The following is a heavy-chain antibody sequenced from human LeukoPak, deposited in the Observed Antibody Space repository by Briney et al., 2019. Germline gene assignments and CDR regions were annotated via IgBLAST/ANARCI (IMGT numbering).Heavy chain of an antibody. CDR2: ISWDGGST. J-gene: IGHJ4*02. CDR3: AKETDSSGYYFDY. Sequence: PGGSLRLPCAASGFTFDDYAMHWVRQAPGKGLEWVSLISWDGGSTYYADSVKGRFTISRDNSKNSLYLQMNSLRAEDTALYYCAKETDSSGYYFDYWGQGTLVTVSS. D-gene: IGHD3-22*01. CDR1: GFTFDDYA. V-gene: IGHV3-43D*03.